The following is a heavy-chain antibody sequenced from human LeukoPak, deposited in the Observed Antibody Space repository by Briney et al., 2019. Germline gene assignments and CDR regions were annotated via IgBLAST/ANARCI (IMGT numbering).Heavy chain of an antibody. Sequence: KPSETLSLTCTVSGGSNSSYYWSWIRQPAGKGLERLGRIYTTGSSNYNPSLKSRVTMSVDTSKNQFSLKLSSVTAADTAVYYCARDNPVAGNRGIDYWGQGTLVTVSS. D-gene: IGHD6-19*01. V-gene: IGHV4-4*07. CDR1: GGSNSSYY. CDR3: ARDNPVAGNRGIDY. J-gene: IGHJ4*02. CDR2: IYTTGSS.